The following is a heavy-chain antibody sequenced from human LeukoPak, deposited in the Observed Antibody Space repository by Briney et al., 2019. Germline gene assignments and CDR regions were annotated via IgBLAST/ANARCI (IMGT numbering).Heavy chain of an antibody. V-gene: IGHV3-7*01. Sequence: PGGSLRLSCAASGFTFSSYWMSWVRQAPGKGLEWVANIKQDGSEKYYVVSVKGRFTISRDNAKNSLYLQMNSLRAEDTAVYYCARDLFEDYGGSTNAFDIWGQGTMVTVSS. CDR1: GFTFSSYW. D-gene: IGHD4-23*01. CDR2: IKQDGSEK. J-gene: IGHJ3*02. CDR3: ARDLFEDYGGSTNAFDI.